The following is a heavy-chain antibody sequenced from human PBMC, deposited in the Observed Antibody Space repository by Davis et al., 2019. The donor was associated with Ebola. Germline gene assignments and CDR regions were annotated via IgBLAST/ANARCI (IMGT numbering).Heavy chain of an antibody. CDR2: INHSGST. J-gene: IGHJ6*02. CDR1: GASFSGYY. CDR3: ARQKCGGGSCYGRRYYYYGMDV. V-gene: IGHV4-34*01. D-gene: IGHD2-15*01. Sequence: GSLRPSCAVYGASFSGYYWSWLRQPPGKGLEWIGEINHSGSTTYNPSLKSRVTITVDTSKNQFSLKLSSLTAADTAVYYCARQKCGGGSCYGRRYYYYGMDVWGQGTTVTVSS.